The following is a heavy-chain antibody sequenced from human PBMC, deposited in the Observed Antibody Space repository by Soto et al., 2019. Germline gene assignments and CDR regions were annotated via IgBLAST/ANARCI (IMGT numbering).Heavy chain of an antibody. CDR1: GGSISSGDYY. CDR3: ARTRFPGGYTVEGFDY. J-gene: IGHJ4*02. V-gene: IGHV4-31*03. CDR2: IDYSGTS. Sequence: QVQLQESGPGLVKPSQTLSLTCTVSGGSISSGDYYWSWIRQHPGKGLEWIGYIDYSGTSYYNPTLKSRVTISVDTSKNQFSLKLSSVTAADTAVYYCARTRFPGGYTVEGFDYWGQGTLVTVSS. D-gene: IGHD4-17*01.